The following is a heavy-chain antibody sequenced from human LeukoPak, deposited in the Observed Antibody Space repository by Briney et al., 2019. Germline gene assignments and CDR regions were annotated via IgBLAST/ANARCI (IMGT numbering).Heavy chain of an antibody. Sequence: GRSLILSCAASGFTFSSYGMHWVRQAPGKGLEWVAVISYDGSNKYYADSVKGRFTISRDNSKNTLYLQMNSLRAEDTAVYYCAKGAYSSSSDFGYWGQGTLVTVSS. CDR3: AKGAYSSSSDFGY. D-gene: IGHD6-6*01. V-gene: IGHV3-30*18. J-gene: IGHJ4*02. CDR2: ISYDGSNK. CDR1: GFTFSSYG.